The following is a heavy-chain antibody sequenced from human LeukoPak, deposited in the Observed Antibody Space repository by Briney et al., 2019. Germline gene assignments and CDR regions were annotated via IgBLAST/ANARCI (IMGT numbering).Heavy chain of an antibody. Sequence: SVKVSCKASGGTFSSYAISWVRQAPGQGLEWMGGIIPIFGTANYAQKFQGRVTITADKSTSTAYMELSSLRSEDTAVYYCARGGYYDSSGNLGPFDIWGQGTMVTVSS. CDR3: ARGGYYDSSGNLGPFDI. J-gene: IGHJ3*02. CDR2: IIPIFGTA. CDR1: GGTFSSYA. D-gene: IGHD3-22*01. V-gene: IGHV1-69*06.